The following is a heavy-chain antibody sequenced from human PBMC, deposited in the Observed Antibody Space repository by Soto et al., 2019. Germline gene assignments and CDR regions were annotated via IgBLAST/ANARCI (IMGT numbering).Heavy chain of an antibody. Sequence: GESLKISCQGSGYTFTNHWITWVRQMPGKGLEWMGRIDPSDSYTNYSPSFQGHVTISVDKSISTAYLQWSSLKASDTAMYYCARQLGQWLVRTVEDVWGQGTTVTVSS. CDR2: IDPSDSYT. CDR3: ARQLGQWLVRTVEDV. D-gene: IGHD6-19*01. V-gene: IGHV5-10-1*01. J-gene: IGHJ6*02. CDR1: GYTFTNHW.